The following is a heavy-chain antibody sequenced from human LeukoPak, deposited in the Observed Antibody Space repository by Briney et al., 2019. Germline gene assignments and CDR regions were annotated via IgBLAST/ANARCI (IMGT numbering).Heavy chain of an antibody. CDR2: IYYSGGT. CDR1: GGSISNYY. D-gene: IGHD3-10*01. Sequence: SETLSLTCTVSGGSISNYYWSWIRQPPGKGLEWIGYIYYSGGTSYNPSLKSRVTISVDTSKNQFSLKLSSVTAADTAVYYCARLLRFGELPDYWGQGTLVTVSS. V-gene: IGHV4-59*08. J-gene: IGHJ4*02. CDR3: ARLLRFGELPDY.